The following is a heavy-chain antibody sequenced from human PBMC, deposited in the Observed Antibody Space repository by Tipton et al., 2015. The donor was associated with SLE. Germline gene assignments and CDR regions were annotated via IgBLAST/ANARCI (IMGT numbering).Heavy chain of an antibody. V-gene: IGHV4-31*03. CDR3: ASGTLEWSHEPDY. D-gene: IGHD3-3*01. CDR1: GDSIGDSSYY. J-gene: IGHJ4*02. CDR2: VAHNGYT. Sequence: TLSLTCTVSGDSIGDSSYYWNWIRQHPGRGLEWIGYVAHNGYTRYNPALKGRVTTSVDTSKNQFSLRLSSVTAADTAMFYCASGTLEWSHEPDYWGQGTLVTVSS.